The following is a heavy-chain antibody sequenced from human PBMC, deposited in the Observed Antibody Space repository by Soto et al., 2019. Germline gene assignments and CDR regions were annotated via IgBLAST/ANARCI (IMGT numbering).Heavy chain of an antibody. CDR2: IYYSGST. D-gene: IGHD3-9*01. CDR1: GGSISSGDYY. Sequence: LCGGSISSGDYYWSWIRQPPGKGLEWIGYIYYSGSTYYNPSLKSRVTISVDTSKNQFSLKLSSVTAADTAVYYCARAGFDFLNNQRYFDLWGRGTLVTVSS. V-gene: IGHV4-30-4*01. CDR3: ARAGFDFLNNQRYFDL. J-gene: IGHJ2*01.